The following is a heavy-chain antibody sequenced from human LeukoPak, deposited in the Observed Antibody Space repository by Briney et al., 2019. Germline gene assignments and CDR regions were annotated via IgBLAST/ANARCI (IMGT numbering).Heavy chain of an antibody. CDR3: ARTGIDYGDYGLLDY. Sequence: GASGKVSCKASGYTFTKYGNTWVRQAPGQGPEWVGWISAYNGHTESAQKFQGRVTMTTDTSTNTAYMELRSLRSDDTAVYYCARTGIDYGDYGLLDYWGQGSLVTVSS. J-gene: IGHJ4*02. D-gene: IGHD4-17*01. CDR2: ISAYNGHT. CDR1: GYTFTKYG. V-gene: IGHV1-18*01.